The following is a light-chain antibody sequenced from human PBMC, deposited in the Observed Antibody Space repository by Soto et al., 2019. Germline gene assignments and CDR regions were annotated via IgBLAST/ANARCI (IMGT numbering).Light chain of an antibody. CDR2: DVS. J-gene: IGLJ1*01. V-gene: IGLV2-14*01. CDR1: SSDVGGYNY. CDR3: SSYTSSSTEV. Sequence: QSVLTQPASVSGSPGQSITISCTGTSSDVGGYNYVSGYQQHPGKAPKLMIYDVSNRPSGVSNRFSGSKSGNTASLTISGLQAEDEADYYCSSYTSSSTEVFGTGTKLTVL.